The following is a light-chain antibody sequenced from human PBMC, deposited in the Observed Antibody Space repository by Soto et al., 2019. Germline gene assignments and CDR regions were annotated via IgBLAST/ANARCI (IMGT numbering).Light chain of an antibody. CDR1: QSVSNN. CDR2: GAS. V-gene: IGKV3-15*01. Sequence: EIVMAHAPSTLSVSPVERATLSCRASQSVSNNLAWYQQKPGQAPRLLIYGASTRATGIPARFSGSGSGTEFTLTISSLQSEDFAVYYCQQYNNWPRTFGQGTKVDIK. J-gene: IGKJ1*01. CDR3: QQYNNWPRT.